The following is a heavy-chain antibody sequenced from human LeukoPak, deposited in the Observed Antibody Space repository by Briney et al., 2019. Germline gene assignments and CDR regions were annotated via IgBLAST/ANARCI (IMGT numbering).Heavy chain of an antibody. Sequence: SETLSLTCAVYGGSLSGYYWSWIRQPPGKGLEWIGEISHSGSTTYNPSLKSRVTISVDTSKNQFSLKLSSVTAADTAVYYCARERGDNWNVGPWGQGTLVTVSS. CDR1: GGSLSGYY. J-gene: IGHJ5*02. D-gene: IGHD1-20*01. CDR3: ARERGDNWNVGP. CDR2: ISHSGST. V-gene: IGHV4-34*01.